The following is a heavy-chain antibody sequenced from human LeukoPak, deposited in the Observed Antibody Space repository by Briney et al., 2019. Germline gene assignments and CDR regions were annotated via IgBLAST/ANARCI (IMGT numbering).Heavy chain of an antibody. Sequence: GGPLRLSCAASGFTFSLYWMSWVRQAPGKGLEWVANIKQDGSEKNYVDSVKGRFTISRDNAKNSLYLQMNSLRAEDTAVYYCVSTATFDHWGQGTLVTVSS. V-gene: IGHV3-7*05. CDR1: GFTFSLYW. CDR3: VSTATFDH. CDR2: IKQDGSEK. D-gene: IGHD5/OR15-5a*01. J-gene: IGHJ4*02.